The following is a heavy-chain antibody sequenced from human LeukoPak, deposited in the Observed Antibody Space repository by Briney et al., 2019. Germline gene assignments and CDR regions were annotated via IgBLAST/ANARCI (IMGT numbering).Heavy chain of an antibody. CDR1: GFSFSDSV. J-gene: IGHJ4*02. V-gene: IGHV3-48*04. CDR3: VRGGLDH. Sequence: GGSLRLSCAASGFSFSDSVMSWVRRAPGKGLEWVSYISTSSGTIYYADSVKGRFSISRDNAKNSLYLQMNSLRAEDTAVYYCVRGGLDHWGQGALVTVSS. CDR2: ISTSSGTI. D-gene: IGHD5-12*01.